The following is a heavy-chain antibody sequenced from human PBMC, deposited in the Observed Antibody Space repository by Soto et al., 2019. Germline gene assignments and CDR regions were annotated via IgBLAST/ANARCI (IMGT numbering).Heavy chain of an antibody. D-gene: IGHD3-10*01. V-gene: IGHV3-23*01. Sequence: EVQLLESGGGLVQPGGSLRLSCVVSGFTFNNYAMNWVRQAPGKGLEWVSGISASGGSTHYADSVKGRFTISRDSSKHTLYLQMNSLRADDTAIYYCAIHFYYGSGSYYAVDYWGQGTLVTVSS. CDR3: AIHFYYGSGSYYAVDY. J-gene: IGHJ4*02. CDR2: ISASGGST. CDR1: GFTFNNYA.